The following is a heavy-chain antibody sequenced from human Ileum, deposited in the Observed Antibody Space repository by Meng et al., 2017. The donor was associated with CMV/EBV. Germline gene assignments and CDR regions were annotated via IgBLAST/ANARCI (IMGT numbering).Heavy chain of an antibody. CDR3: ARAAARGVPVDL. Sequence: HVQLQESGQRLLQPSETLSLTCTVTGGSLTSYYWTWIRQPAGKGLEWIGRIHPTGTTDDNPSLRSRVSMSLDKSKNQFSLKLTSVTAADTAVYYCARAAARGVPVDLWGQGTLVTVSS. V-gene: IGHV4-4*07. J-gene: IGHJ5*02. D-gene: IGHD3-10*01. CDR1: GGSLTSYY. CDR2: IHPTGTT.